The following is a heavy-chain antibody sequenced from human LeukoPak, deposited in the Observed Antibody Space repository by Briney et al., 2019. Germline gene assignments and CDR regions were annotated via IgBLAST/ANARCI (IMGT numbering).Heavy chain of an antibody. CDR1: EFTFSSYN. Sequence: GGSLRLSCAASEFTFSSYNMNWVRQAPGKGLEWVSSISSSSKYIYYADSVKGRFTISRDNAKNSLYLQMNSLRAEDTAVYYCAREPFWSGYYSNLHFDYWGQGTLVTVSS. CDR3: AREPFWSGYYSNLHFDY. D-gene: IGHD3-3*01. J-gene: IGHJ4*02. CDR2: ISSSSKYI. V-gene: IGHV3-21*01.